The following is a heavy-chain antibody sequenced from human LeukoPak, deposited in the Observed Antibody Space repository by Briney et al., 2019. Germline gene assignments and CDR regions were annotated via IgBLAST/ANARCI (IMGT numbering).Heavy chain of an antibody. CDR3: AREVVIFPDYYYYGMDV. Sequence: GGSLRLSCAASGFPFGDYYMTWIRQAPGKGLEWISYISRSGDTLYYADSVEGRFTISRDNAKNSLFLQINSLRADDTAVYYCAREVVIFPDYYYYGMDVWGQGTTVTVSS. D-gene: IGHD2/OR15-2a*01. J-gene: IGHJ6*02. CDR1: GFPFGDYY. V-gene: IGHV3-11*01. CDR2: ISRSGDTL.